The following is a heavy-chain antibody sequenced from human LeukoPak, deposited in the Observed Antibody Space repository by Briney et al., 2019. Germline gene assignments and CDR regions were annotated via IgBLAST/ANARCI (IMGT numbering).Heavy chain of an antibody. CDR2: ISYDGIKK. V-gene: IGHV3-30*04. CDR3: ARDGGDKTAYYGDQFDC. Sequence: GGSLRLSCAASGFTFSSYAMHWVRQAPGKGLEWVAVISYDGIKKYYADSKKGRFTISRDNSKNTLYLQVNGLRPEDTAVYYCARDGGDKTAYYGDQFDCWGQGTLVTVSS. D-gene: IGHD3-9*01. CDR1: GFTFSSYA. J-gene: IGHJ4*02.